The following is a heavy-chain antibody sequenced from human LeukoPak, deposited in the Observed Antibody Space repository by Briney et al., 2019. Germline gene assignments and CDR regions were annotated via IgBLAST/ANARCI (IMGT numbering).Heavy chain of an antibody. D-gene: IGHD2-8*01. V-gene: IGHV3-30*02. CDR1: GFAFNVFG. CDR2: IKSDGVFT. Sequence: GGSLRLSCEGSGFAFNVFGMHWIRQAPGKGLEWVAFIKSDGVFTNYAGAVKGRFTISRDNSNNTVFLQMESVRPDDTAVYYCARKLMSSRRFEYWGQGTLVTVSS. CDR3: ARKLMSSRRFEY. J-gene: IGHJ4*02.